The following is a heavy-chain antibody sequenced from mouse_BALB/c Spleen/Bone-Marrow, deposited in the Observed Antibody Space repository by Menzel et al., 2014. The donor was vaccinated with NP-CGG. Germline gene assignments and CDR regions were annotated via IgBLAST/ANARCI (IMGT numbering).Heavy chain of an antibody. Sequence: VQLQRSGAELVKPGASVKLSCTASGFNIKDTYMHWVKQRPEQGLERIGRIDPGNGNTKYDPKFQGKATITADTSSNTAYLQLSSLTSEDTAVYYCARWEYYAMDYWSQGTSVTVSS. J-gene: IGHJ4*01. CDR3: ARWEYYAMDY. CDR2: IDPGNGNT. V-gene: IGHV14-3*02. D-gene: IGHD4-1*01. CDR1: GFNIKDTY.